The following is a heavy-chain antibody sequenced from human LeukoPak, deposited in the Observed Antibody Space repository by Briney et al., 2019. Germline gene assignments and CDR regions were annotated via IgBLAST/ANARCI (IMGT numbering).Heavy chain of an antibody. CDR3: ARQARYKDSYYDSSGYYFDY. CDR2: IYPGDSDT. V-gene: IGHV5-51*01. D-gene: IGHD3-22*01. J-gene: IGHJ4*02. CDR1: GYSFTNYW. Sequence: GESLKISCKGSGYSFTNYWIGWVRQMPGKGLEWMGIIYPGDSDTRYSPSFQGQATISADKSISTAYLQWSSLKASDTAMYYCARQARYKDSYYDSSGYYFDYWGQGTLVTVSS.